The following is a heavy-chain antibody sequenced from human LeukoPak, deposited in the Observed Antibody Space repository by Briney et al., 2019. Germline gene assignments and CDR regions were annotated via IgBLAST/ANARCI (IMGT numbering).Heavy chain of an antibody. D-gene: IGHD5-12*01. CDR1: GYRFTNYW. CDR2: IDPSDSYT. CDR3: ARHTRLRSFDY. Sequence: GESLKISCKGSGYRFTNYWIGWVRQMPGKGLEWMGRIDPSDSYTNYSPSFQGHVTISADKSISTAYLQWSSLKASDTAMYYCARHTRLRSFDYWGQGTLVTVSS. V-gene: IGHV5-10-1*01. J-gene: IGHJ4*02.